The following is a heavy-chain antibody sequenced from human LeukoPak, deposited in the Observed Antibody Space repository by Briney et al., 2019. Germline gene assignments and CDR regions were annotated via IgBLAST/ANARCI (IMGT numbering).Heavy chain of an antibody. CDR3: ATXXXXXSTSCYDY. D-gene: IGHD2-2*01. Sequence: GASVKVSCKASRCTFTGYYMHWVRQAPGQGLEWMGWINPNSGGTNYAQKFQGRVTMTRDTSISTAYMELSRLRSDDTAVYYCATXXXXXSTSCYDYWGQGTLVTVSS. CDR1: RCTFTGYY. CDR2: INPNSGGT. V-gene: IGHV1-2*02. J-gene: IGHJ4*02.